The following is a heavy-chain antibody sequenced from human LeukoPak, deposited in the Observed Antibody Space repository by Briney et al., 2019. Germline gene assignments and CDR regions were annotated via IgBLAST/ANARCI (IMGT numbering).Heavy chain of an antibody. CDR1: GGSIGTSY. V-gene: IGHV4-59*08. CDR2: VSYSGNT. J-gene: IGHJ4*02. Sequence: SETLSLTCTVYGGSIGTSYWCWIRQPPGKGLEWIGYVSYSGNTNYNPSLKSRVTISVDSSKNQFSLKLSSVTAADTAVYYCARQLYISMRRCDNGGQGTLVTVSS. D-gene: IGHD2/OR15-2a*01. CDR3: ARQLYISMRRCDN.